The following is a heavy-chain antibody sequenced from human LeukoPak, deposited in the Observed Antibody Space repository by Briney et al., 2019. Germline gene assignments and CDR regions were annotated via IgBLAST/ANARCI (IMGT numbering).Heavy chain of an antibody. J-gene: IGHJ4*02. Sequence: GGSLRLSCAASGFTFGDAWMSWVRQAPGKGLEWVGRIKSKTDGGTTDYAAPVKGRSTISRDDSKNTLYLQMNSLKTEDTAVYYSTTSSRRATDYWGQGTLVTVSS. CDR2: IKSKTDGGTT. CDR3: TTSSRRATDY. V-gene: IGHV3-15*01. D-gene: IGHD1-26*01. CDR1: GFTFGDAW.